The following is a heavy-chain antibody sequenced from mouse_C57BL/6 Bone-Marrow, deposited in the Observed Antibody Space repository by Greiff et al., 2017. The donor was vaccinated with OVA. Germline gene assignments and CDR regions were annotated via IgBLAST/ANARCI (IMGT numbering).Heavy chain of an antibody. Sequence: EVKLVESGGGLVQPGGSLKLSCAASGFTFSDYYMYWVRQTPEKRLEWVAYISNGGGSTYYPDTVKGRFTISRDNAKNTLYLQMSRLKSEDTAMYYCARSYYGDYWGQGTTLTVSS. J-gene: IGHJ2*01. D-gene: IGHD2-10*01. CDR1: GFTFSDYY. V-gene: IGHV5-12*01. CDR2: ISNGGGST. CDR3: ARSYYGDY.